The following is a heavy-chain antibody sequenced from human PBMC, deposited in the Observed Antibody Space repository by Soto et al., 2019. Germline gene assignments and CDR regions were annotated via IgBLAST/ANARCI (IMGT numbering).Heavy chain of an antibody. J-gene: IGHJ4*02. Sequence: GGSLRLSCAASGFTFNSYAMSWVRRAPGKGLEWVSTISGSGDSTYYADSVKGRFTISRDNSKNTLYLQMNSLRAEDTAVYYCARLVRVYNISPPGDRWGQGTLVTVSS. CDR1: GFTFNSYA. D-gene: IGHD5-18*01. CDR2: ISGSGDST. V-gene: IGHV3-23*01. CDR3: ARLVRVYNISPPGDR.